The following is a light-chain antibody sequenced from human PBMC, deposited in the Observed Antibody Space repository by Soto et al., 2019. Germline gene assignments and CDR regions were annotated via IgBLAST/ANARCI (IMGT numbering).Light chain of an antibody. Sequence: IHMTPSPSDLSSPVSVRVTINCLGSQSISNYLHWYQQKPGKAPKLLISVASTLQNGVPSRFSGSGSGTVFTLTISSLQPEDFATYYCQQSYSTFWTVGQRTKVDI. V-gene: IGKV1-39*01. J-gene: IGKJ1*01. CDR3: QQSYSTFWT. CDR2: VAS. CDR1: QSISNY.